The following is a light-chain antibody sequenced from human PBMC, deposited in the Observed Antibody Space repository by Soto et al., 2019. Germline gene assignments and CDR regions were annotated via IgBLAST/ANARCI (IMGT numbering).Light chain of an antibody. V-gene: IGLV4-69*01. CDR3: QTWGTGIMV. CDR2: LNSDGSH. Sequence: QLVLTQSPSASASLGVSVKLTCTLSSGHSSYAIAWHQQQPETGPRYLMNLNSDGSHSKGDGIPDRFSGSSSWAERYLTIFSLQSEDEADYYCQTWGTGIMVFGGGTKVTVL. J-gene: IGLJ2*01. CDR1: SGHSSYA.